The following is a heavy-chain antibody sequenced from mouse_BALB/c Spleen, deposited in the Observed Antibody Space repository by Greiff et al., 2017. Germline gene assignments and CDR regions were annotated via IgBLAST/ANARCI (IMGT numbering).Heavy chain of an antibody. J-gene: IGHJ2*01. Sequence: VQLQQSGPELVRPGESVKISCKGSGYTFTDYAMHWVKQSHAKSLEWIGVISTYYGDASYNQKFKGKATMTVDKSSSTAYMELARLTSEDSAIYYCARWDGYHLDYWGQGTTLTVSS. V-gene: IGHV1-67*01. D-gene: IGHD2-3*01. CDR1: GYTFTDYA. CDR2: ISTYYGDA. CDR3: ARWDGYHLDY.